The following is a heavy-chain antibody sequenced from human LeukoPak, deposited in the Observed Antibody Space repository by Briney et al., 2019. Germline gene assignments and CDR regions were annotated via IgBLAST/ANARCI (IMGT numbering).Heavy chain of an antibody. Sequence: GGSLRLSCAASGFTFSSYAMSWVRQAPGKGLEWVSAISGSGGSTYYADSVKGRFTISRDNSKNTLYLQMNSLRAEDTAVYYCAKDRFGYCSSTSCNNWFDPWGQGTLVTVSS. J-gene: IGHJ5*02. V-gene: IGHV3-23*01. CDR3: AKDRFGYCSSTSCNNWFDP. CDR1: GFTFSSYA. CDR2: ISGSGGST. D-gene: IGHD2-2*01.